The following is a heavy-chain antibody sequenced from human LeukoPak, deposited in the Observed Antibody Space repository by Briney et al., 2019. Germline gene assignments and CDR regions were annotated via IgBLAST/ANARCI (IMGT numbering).Heavy chain of an antibody. Sequence: SETLSLTCTVSGGSISSSSYYWGWIRQPPGKGLEWIGSIYYSGSTYNNPSLKSRVTISVDTSKNQFSLKLSSVTAADTAVYYCARGSAYYDFWSGYYTDNWFDPWGQGTLVTVSS. V-gene: IGHV4-39*01. D-gene: IGHD3-3*01. J-gene: IGHJ5*02. CDR2: IYYSGST. CDR1: GGSISSSSYY. CDR3: ARGSAYYDFWSGYYTDNWFDP.